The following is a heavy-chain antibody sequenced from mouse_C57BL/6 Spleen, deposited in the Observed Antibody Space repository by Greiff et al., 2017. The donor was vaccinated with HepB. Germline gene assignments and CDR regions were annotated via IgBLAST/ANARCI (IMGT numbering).Heavy chain of an antibody. CDR2: IYPGDGDT. CDR3: ARGAYDYGDYFDY. V-gene: IGHV1-82*01. CDR1: GYAFSSSW. D-gene: IGHD2-4*01. J-gene: IGHJ2*01. Sequence: VQLQQSGPELVKPGASVKISCKASGYAFSSSWMNWVKQRPGKGLEWIGRIYPGDGDTNYNGKFKGKATLTADKSSSTAYMQLSSLTSEDSAVYFCARGAYDYGDYFDYWGQGTTLTVSS.